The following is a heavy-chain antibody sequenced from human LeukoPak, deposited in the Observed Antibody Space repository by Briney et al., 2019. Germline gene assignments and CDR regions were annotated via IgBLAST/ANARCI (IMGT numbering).Heavy chain of an antibody. CDR2: IRSKANSYAT. D-gene: IGHD1-26*01. J-gene: IGHJ1*01. Sequence: GGSLRLSCAASGFTFSGSAMHWVRQASRKGLECVGRIRSKANSYATAYAASVKGRFTISRDDSKNTAYLQMNSLETEDTAVYYCTRGTGIVGATVEYWGQGTLVTVSS. CDR1: GFTFSGSA. V-gene: IGHV3-73*01. CDR3: TRGTGIVGATVEY.